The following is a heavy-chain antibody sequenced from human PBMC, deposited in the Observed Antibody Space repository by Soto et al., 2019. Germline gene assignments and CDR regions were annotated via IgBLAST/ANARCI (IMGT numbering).Heavy chain of an antibody. V-gene: IGHV3-53*01. J-gene: IGHJ4*02. CDR2: IYSSGTT. D-gene: IGHD2-15*01. CDR1: GFTVSGNY. Sequence: EVQLVESGGGLIQPGGSLRLSCAASGFTVSGNYMSWVRQAPGRGLEWVSTIYSSGTTYYADSVKGRFTISRDTSKNTLSLQMNSLRAEDAAVYFCARVNVVVVAATLEYEYYFDYWGQGTLVTVSS. CDR3: ARVNVVVVAATLEYEYYFDY.